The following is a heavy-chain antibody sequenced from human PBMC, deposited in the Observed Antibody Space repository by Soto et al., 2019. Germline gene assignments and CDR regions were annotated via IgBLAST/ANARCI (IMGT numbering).Heavy chain of an antibody. J-gene: IGHJ6*03. CDR3: ASRGYDILTGNYMDV. CDR2: IYYSGST. CDR1: GGSISSYD. V-gene: IGHV4-59*01. D-gene: IGHD3-9*01. Sequence: SETLSLTCTVSGGSISSYDWSWIRQPPGKGLEWIGYIYYSGSTNYNPSLKSRVTISVDTSKNQCSLKLSSVAAADTAVYYCASRGYDILTGNYMDVWGKGTTVTVSS.